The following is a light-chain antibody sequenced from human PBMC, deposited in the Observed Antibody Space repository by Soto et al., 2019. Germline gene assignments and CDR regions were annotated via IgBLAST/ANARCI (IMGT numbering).Light chain of an antibody. J-gene: IGKJ1*01. Sequence: ERVMPHSPTTLSVSLGETATLSCRASQSVSSNFAWFQQRPGQAPRLLIYGASTRATGVPARFSGSGSGTEFTLTISGLQSEDSAVYYCQQYNNWRWTFGQGTKVDIK. CDR3: QQYNNWRWT. CDR2: GAS. CDR1: QSVSSN. V-gene: IGKV3-15*01.